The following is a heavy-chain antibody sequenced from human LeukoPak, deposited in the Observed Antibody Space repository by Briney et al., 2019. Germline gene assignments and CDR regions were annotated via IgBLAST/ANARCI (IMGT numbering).Heavy chain of an antibody. Sequence: PGRSLRLSCAASGFTFSSYGMHWVRQAPGKGLEWVAVIWYDGSNKYYADSVKGRFTISRGNSKDTLYLQMNSLRDEDTAVYFCARANSLMVRGVISYFDSWGQGTLVTVPS. V-gene: IGHV3-33*01. CDR1: GFTFSSYG. CDR3: ARANSLMVRGVISYFDS. CDR2: IWYDGSNK. D-gene: IGHD3-10*01. J-gene: IGHJ4*02.